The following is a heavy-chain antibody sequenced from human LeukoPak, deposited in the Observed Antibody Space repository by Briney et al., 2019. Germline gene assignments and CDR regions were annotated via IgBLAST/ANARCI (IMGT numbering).Heavy chain of an antibody. J-gene: IGHJ5*02. Sequence: PGGSLRLSCAASGFTFSSYGMHWVRQAPGKGLEWVAVISYDGSNKYYADSVKGRFTISRDNSKNTLYLQMNSLRAEDTAVYYCARGRYCSSTSCYKRVGFWFDPWGQGTLVTVSS. D-gene: IGHD2-2*02. CDR1: GFTFSSYG. CDR3: ARGRYCSSTSCYKRVGFWFDP. V-gene: IGHV3-30*03. CDR2: ISYDGSNK.